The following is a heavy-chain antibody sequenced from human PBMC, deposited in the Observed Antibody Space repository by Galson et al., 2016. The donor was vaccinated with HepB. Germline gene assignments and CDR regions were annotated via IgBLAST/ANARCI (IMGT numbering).Heavy chain of an antibody. J-gene: IGHJ5*02. D-gene: IGHD6-19*01. V-gene: IGHV4-4*09. CDR3: ARLRGYNRAWWRIDH. CDR1: GGSINSDY. Sequence: SETLSLTCTVSGGSINSDYWSWIRQPPGKGLEWIGCIHSSGSTKYDPSLKGRVTISIDTSKSEFSLGLRSVTAADTAVYYCARLRGYNRAWWRIDHWGRGTLASVSS. CDR2: IHSSGST.